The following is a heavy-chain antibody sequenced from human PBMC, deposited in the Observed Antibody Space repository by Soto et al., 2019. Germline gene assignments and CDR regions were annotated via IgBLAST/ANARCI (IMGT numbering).Heavy chain of an antibody. D-gene: IGHD3-3*01. CDR2: ISGSGGST. J-gene: IGHJ3*02. Sequence: EVQLLESGGGLVQPGGSLRLSCAASGFTFSSYAMSWVLQAPGKGLEWVSGISGSGGSTYDADSVKGRFTISRDDSKNTLYLQMNSLRPEDTAVYYCARGFGGYDMWGQGTMVTVSS. V-gene: IGHV3-23*01. CDR3: ARGFGGYDM. CDR1: GFTFSSYA.